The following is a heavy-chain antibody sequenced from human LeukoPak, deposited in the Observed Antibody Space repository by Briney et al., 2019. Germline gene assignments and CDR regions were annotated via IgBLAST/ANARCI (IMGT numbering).Heavy chain of an antibody. CDR2: IYTSGNT. V-gene: IGHV4-4*07. CDR1: VGSISRYY. J-gene: IGHJ4*02. CDR3: ARDGYYFDSSGYYF. Sequence: SETLSLTCTVSVGSISRYYWSWIRQPAGKGLEWIGHIYTSGNTNYNPSLKSRVTMSVDTSKNQFSLKLRSVTAADTAVYYCARDGYYFDSSGYYFCGQGTLVTVSS. D-gene: IGHD3-22*01.